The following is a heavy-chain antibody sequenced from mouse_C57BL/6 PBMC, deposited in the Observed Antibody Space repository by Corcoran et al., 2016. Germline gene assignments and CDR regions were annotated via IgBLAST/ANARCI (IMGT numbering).Heavy chain of an antibody. CDR1: GFNIKDYY. J-gene: IGHJ4*01. CDR2: IDPEDGDT. V-gene: IGHV14-1*01. D-gene: IGHD2-5*01. Sequence: EVQLQQSGAELVRPGASVKLSCTASGFNIKDYYMHWVKQRPEQGLEWIGRIDPEDGDTTYAPKFQGKATMPADTSSNTAYLQRSSLTSEDTAVYYCSAYDSNPYYSMVYGGQGTSATVSS. CDR3: SAYDSNPYYSMVY.